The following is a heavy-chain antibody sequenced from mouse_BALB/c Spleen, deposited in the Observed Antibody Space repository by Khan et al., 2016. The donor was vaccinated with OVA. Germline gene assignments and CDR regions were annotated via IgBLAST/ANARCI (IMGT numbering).Heavy chain of an antibody. D-gene: IGHD2-3*01. CDR2: ISYSGST. V-gene: IGHV3-2*02. CDR1: GYSITSDYA. Sequence: EVKLLESGPGLVKPSQSLSLTCTVTGYSITSDYAWNWIRQFPGNKLEWMGYISYSGSTNYNPALKRRISITRDTSKNQFFLQLNSVTTEDTATYNCARDGSRYNYAMDYWGQGTSVTVSS. CDR3: ARDGSRYNYAMDY. J-gene: IGHJ4*01.